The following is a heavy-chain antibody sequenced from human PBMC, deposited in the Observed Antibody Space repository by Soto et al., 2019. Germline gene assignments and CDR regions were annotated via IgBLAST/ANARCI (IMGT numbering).Heavy chain of an antibody. D-gene: IGHD3-10*01. Sequence: SETLSLTCTVSGGSISSGDYYWSWIRQPPGKGLEWIGYIYYSGSTYYNPSLKSRVTISVDTSKNQFSLKLSSVTAADTAVYYCVRDLYGSGSYYSGTYGMYVWGQGTTVTVSS. J-gene: IGHJ6*02. CDR2: IYYSGST. CDR3: VRDLYGSGSYYSGTYGMYV. V-gene: IGHV4-30-4*01. CDR1: GGSISSGDYY.